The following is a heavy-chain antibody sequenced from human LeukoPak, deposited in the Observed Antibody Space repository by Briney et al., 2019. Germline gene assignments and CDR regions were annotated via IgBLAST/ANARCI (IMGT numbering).Heavy chain of an antibody. D-gene: IGHD3-10*02. J-gene: IGHJ2*01. CDR1: GGSISSSSYY. V-gene: IGHV4-39*07. CDR2: IYYSGST. CDR3: ARDPMSRWYFDL. Sequence: SETLPLTCTVSGGSISSSSYYWGWIRQPPGKGLEWIGSIYYSGSTYYNPSLKSRVTISVDTSKNQFSLKLSSVTAADTAVYYCARDPMSRWYFDLWGRGTLVTVSS.